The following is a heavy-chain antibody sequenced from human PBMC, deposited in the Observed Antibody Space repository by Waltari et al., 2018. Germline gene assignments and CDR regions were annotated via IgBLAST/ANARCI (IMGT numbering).Heavy chain of an antibody. V-gene: IGHV1-69*01. J-gene: IGHJ3*02. CDR1: GGTFSSYT. D-gene: IGHD3-22*01. CDR3: ARARSGYYDFDDAFDI. CDR2: IIPIFGTA. Sequence: QVQLVQSGAEVKKPGSSVKVSCKASGGTFSSYTISWVRQAPGQGLEWMGGIIPIFGTANYAQKFQGRVTITADESTSTAYMELSSLRSEDTAVYYCARARSGYYDFDDAFDIWGQGTMVTVSS.